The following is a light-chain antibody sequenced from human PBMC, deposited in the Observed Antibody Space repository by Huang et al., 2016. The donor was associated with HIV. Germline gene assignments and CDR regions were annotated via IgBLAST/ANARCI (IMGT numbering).Light chain of an antibody. V-gene: IGKV4-1*01. Sequence: DIVMTQSPDSLAVSLGERATINGKSSQRVFYSSNNKNYLAWYQQKPGQPPKLLIYWASTRESGVPDRFSGSGSGTDFTLTISSLQAEDVAVYYCQQYYSTPPTFGGGTKVEIK. CDR2: WAS. J-gene: IGKJ4*01. CDR1: QRVFYSSNNKNY. CDR3: QQYYSTPPT.